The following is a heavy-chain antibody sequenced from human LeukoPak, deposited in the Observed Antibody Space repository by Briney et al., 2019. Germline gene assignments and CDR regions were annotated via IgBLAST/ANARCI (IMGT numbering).Heavy chain of an antibody. J-gene: IGHJ6*02. Sequence: GASVELSCTALEGTYSSYAIRWGRQAPGLGLEWMGRILPILGIANYAQKFQGRVTITAHKSTSTAYVELSSLRSKETPVYYCASGIVGTRKRNYYYYSLDVWGQGTTVTVSS. CDR3: ASGIVGTRKRNYYYYSLDV. CDR2: ILPILGIA. CDR1: EGTYSSYA. V-gene: IGHV1-69*04. D-gene: IGHD1-1*01.